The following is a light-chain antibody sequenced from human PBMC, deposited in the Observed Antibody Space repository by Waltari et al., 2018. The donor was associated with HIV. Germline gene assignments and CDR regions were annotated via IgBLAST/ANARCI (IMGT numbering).Light chain of an antibody. Sequence: DIVMTQFPDSLAVSLGEGATINCKSSQSVLSSSNNKNYLAWYQQKPGQPPKLLIYWASTRESGVPDRFSGSGSGTDFTLTISSLQAEDVAVYYCQQYYSTPLTFGGGTEVEIK. V-gene: IGKV4-1*01. CDR3: QQYYSTPLT. J-gene: IGKJ4*01. CDR1: QSVLSSSNNKNY. CDR2: WAS.